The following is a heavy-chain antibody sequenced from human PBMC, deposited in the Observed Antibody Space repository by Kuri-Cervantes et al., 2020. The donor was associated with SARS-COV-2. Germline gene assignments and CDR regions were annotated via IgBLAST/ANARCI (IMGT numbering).Heavy chain of an antibody. J-gene: IGHJ4*02. CDR3: ARALGTTGDY. CDR2: IYYSGSP. D-gene: IGHD1-1*01. CDR1: GGSISSYY. V-gene: IGHV4-59*01. Sequence: SETLSLTCTVSGGSISSYYWSWIRQPPGKGLEWIGYIYYSGSPNYNPSLKSRVTISIDTSKNQFSLKLSSVTAADTAVYYCARALGTTGDYWGQGTLVTVSS.